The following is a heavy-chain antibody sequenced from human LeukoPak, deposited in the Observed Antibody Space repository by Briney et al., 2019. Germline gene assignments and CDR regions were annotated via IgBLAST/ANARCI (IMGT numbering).Heavy chain of an antibody. V-gene: IGHV1-46*01. Sequence: ASVKVSCKASGYTFSRYYMHWVRRAPGQGLEWMGIINPSGGATIYAHKFRGRVSMTRDTSTSTVYMELSSLRSEDTAVYYCARSYFYESSVYSPDFWGQGTLVTVSS. CDR1: GYTFSRYY. CDR2: INPSGGAT. J-gene: IGHJ4*02. CDR3: ARSYFYESSVYSPDF. D-gene: IGHD3-22*01.